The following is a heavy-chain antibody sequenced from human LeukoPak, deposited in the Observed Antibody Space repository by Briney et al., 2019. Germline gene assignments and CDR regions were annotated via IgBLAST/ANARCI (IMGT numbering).Heavy chain of an antibody. Sequence: GESLKISCKGSGYSFTSYWVSWVRQMPGKGLEWMGRIDPSDSYTNYSPSFQGHVTISTDKSISTAYLQWSSLKASDTAMYYCARRGYSYGYVHYYYYYGMDVWSQGTTVTVSS. D-gene: IGHD5-18*01. V-gene: IGHV5-10-1*01. CDR2: IDPSDSYT. CDR1: GYSFTSYW. CDR3: ARRGYSYGYVHYYYYYGMDV. J-gene: IGHJ6*02.